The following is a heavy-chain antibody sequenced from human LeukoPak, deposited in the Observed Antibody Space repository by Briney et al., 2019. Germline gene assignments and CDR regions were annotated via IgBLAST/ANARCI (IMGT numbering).Heavy chain of an antibody. CDR3: AKDGTGGSGPDHFDH. J-gene: IGHJ4*02. D-gene: IGHD3-10*01. V-gene: IGHV3-23*01. CDR1: GFTFRSYA. Sequence: PGGSLRLSCAVSGFTFRSYAMNWVRQAPGKGLQWVATISGTGDRTNYADSVKGRFTISRDNRKNTLYIEMKRLRAEDTAIYYCAKDGTGGSGPDHFDHWGQGALVTVSS. CDR2: ISGTGDRT.